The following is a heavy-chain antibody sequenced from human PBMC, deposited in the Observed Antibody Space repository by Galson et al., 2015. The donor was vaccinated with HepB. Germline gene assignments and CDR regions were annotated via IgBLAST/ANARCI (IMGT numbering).Heavy chain of an antibody. CDR1: GYMFTSYD. CDR3: ARGLELRRPFDF. V-gene: IGHV1-18*04. CDR2: TSSYTGNT. D-gene: IGHD1-7*01. J-gene: IGHJ4*02. Sequence: SVKVSCKASGYMFTSYDISWVRQAPGQGLEWMGWTSSYTGNTNYLQKFQGRVIMTTDTSTSTAYMELRGLRSDDTAVYYCARGLELRRPFDFWGQGTLVTVSS.